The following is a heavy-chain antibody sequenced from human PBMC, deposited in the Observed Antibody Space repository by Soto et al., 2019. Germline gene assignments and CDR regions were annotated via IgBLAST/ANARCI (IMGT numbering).Heavy chain of an antibody. CDR3: AREGQQLVASDYYYYGMDV. CDR2: IYYSGST. J-gene: IGHJ6*02. V-gene: IGHV4-59*01. Sequence: PSETLSLTCTVSGGSISSYYWSWIRQPPGKGLEWIGYIYYSGSTNYNPSLKSRVTISVDTSKNQFSLKLSSVTAADTAVYYCAREGQQLVASDYYYYGMDVWGQGTTVTVSS. CDR1: GGSISSYY. D-gene: IGHD6-13*01.